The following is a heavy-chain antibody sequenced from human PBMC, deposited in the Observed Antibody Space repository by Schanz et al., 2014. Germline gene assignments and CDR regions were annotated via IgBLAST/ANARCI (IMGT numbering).Heavy chain of an antibody. CDR2: INPNSGGT. CDR3: ARSCQDIVYSSLIPIWYFDL. CDR1: GYTFTGYY. D-gene: IGHD6-6*01. Sequence: QVQLVQSGAEVKKPGASVKVSCKASGYTFTGYYMHWVRQAPGQGLGWMGWINPNSGGTNYAQKYQGSVTMTLDISSSTAYMELSRLIYDDTAVYYCARSCQDIVYSSLIPIWYFDLWGRGTLVTVSS. V-gene: IGHV1-2*02. J-gene: IGHJ2*01.